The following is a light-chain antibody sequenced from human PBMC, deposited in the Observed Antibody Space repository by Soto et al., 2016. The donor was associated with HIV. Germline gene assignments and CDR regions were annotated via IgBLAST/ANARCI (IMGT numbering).Light chain of an antibody. CDR2: DDS. Sequence: SYVLTQPPSVSVAPGKTARITCGGTTLEVKVVHWYQQKPGQAPVMVVYDDSDRPSGIPERFSGSNSGNTATLTISRVEAGDEADYYCQVWDSSSDHSPWVFGGGTKLTVL. V-gene: IGLV3-21*03. CDR1: TLEVKV. CDR3: QVWDSSSDHSPWV. J-gene: IGLJ3*02.